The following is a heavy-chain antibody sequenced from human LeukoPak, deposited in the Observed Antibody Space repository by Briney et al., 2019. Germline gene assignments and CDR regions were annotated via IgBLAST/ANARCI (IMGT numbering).Heavy chain of an antibody. CDR1: GGTFSSYA. CDR3: ARGSIVVVPVAIRAGTFDP. V-gene: IGHV1-69*05. D-gene: IGHD2-2*02. Sequence: ASVKVSCKASGGTFSSYAISWVRQAPGQGLEWMGGIIPIFGTANYAQKFQGRVTITTDESTSTAYMELSSLRSEDTAVYYCARGSIVVVPVAIRAGTFDPWGQGTLVTVSS. J-gene: IGHJ5*02. CDR2: IIPIFGTA.